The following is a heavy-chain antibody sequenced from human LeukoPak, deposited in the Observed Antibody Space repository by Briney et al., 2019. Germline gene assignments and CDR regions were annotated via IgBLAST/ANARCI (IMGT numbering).Heavy chain of an antibody. CDR1: GDSIGQDY. CDR3: ARGGVFGYGY. D-gene: IGHD5-18*01. Sequence: NASETLSLTCTVSGDSIGQDYWSWIRQPPGKGLEWIGEINHSGSTNYNPSLKSRVTISVDTSKNQFSLKLSSVTAADTAVYYCARGGVFGYGYWGQGTLVTVSS. CDR2: INHSGST. J-gene: IGHJ4*02. V-gene: IGHV4-34*01.